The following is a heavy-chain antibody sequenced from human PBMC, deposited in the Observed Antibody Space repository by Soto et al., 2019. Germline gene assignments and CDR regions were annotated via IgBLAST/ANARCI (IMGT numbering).Heavy chain of an antibody. CDR1: GYTFTSYY. CDR3: ARRISEGYCSGGSCYSTYYWYFDL. J-gene: IGHJ2*01. Sequence: ASVKVSCKASGYTFTSYYMHWVRQAPGQGLERMGIINPTGDMTNYAQKFQGRITMTRDTSTSTVYMELSSLRSEDTAVYYCARRISEGYCSGGSCYSTYYWYFDLWGRGTLVTVSS. V-gene: IGHV1-46*01. D-gene: IGHD2-15*01. CDR2: INPTGDMT.